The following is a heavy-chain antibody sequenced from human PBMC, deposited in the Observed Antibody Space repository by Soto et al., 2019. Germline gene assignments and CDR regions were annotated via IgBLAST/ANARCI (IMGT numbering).Heavy chain of an antibody. V-gene: IGHV5-10-1*01. CDR1: GYSFTIYW. CDR2: IDPSDSYT. Sequence: GESLKISCNGSGYSFTIYWISLVLQMPGKGLEWMGRIDPSDSYTNYSPSFQGHVTISADKSISTAYLQWSSLKASDTAMYYCARHTIFGVVIPRVRFDPWGQGTLVTVSS. D-gene: IGHD3-3*01. J-gene: IGHJ5*02. CDR3: ARHTIFGVVIPRVRFDP.